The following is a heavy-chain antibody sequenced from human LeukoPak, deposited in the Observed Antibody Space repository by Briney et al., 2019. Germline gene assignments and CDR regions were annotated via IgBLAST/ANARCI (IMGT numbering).Heavy chain of an antibody. CDR1: GYTFTSYY. J-gene: IGHJ4*02. D-gene: IGHD3-22*01. V-gene: IGHV1-46*01. Sequence: ASVKVSCKASGYTFTSYYMHWVRQAPGQGLEWMGIINPSGGSTSYAQKFQGRVTMTRDTSTSTVYMELSRLRSEDTAVYYCARDKIPFRYYDSSGPFDYWGQGTLVTVSS. CDR2: INPSGGST. CDR3: ARDKIPFRYYDSSGPFDY.